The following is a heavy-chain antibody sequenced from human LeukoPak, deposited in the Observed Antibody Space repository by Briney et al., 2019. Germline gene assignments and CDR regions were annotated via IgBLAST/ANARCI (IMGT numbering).Heavy chain of an antibody. CDR3: ARWGRNYDILTGYYTHPYYFDY. Sequence: PGGSLRLSCATSGFTFSSYWMRWVRQAPGRGLEWVANIKQDGSDKYYVDSVKGRFTISRDNAKNSLYLQMTSLRAEDTAVYYCARWGRNYDILTGYYTHPYYFDYWGQGTLVTVSS. CDR2: IKQDGSDK. V-gene: IGHV3-7*01. D-gene: IGHD3-9*01. CDR1: GFTFSSYW. J-gene: IGHJ4*02.